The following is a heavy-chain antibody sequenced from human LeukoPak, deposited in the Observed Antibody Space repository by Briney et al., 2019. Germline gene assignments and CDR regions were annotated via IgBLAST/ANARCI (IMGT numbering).Heavy chain of an antibody. CDR1: GYTFTNYA. Sequence: ASVKVSCNASGYTFTNYAMNWVRQAPGQGLEWMGWINTNTGNPTYAQGFTGRFVFSLDTSVSTAYLQISSLEAEDTAVYYCASFVCINAVCYYLDYWGQGTLVTVSS. V-gene: IGHV7-4-1*02. CDR2: INTNTGNP. D-gene: IGHD2-8*01. CDR3: ASFVCINAVCYYLDY. J-gene: IGHJ4*02.